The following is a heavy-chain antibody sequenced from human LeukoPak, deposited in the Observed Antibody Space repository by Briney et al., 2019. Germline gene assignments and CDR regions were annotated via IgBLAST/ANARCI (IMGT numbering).Heavy chain of an antibody. CDR2: INTDGSST. CDR1: GFTFSSYW. Sequence: GGSLRLSCSTSGFTFSSYWMHWVRQAPGKGLVWVSRINTDGSSTSYADSVKGRFTISRDNAKNTLYLQMNSLRAEDMALYYCAKDNSPYSSALFDYWGQGTLVTVSS. V-gene: IGHV3-74*01. J-gene: IGHJ4*02. D-gene: IGHD6-25*01. CDR3: AKDNSPYSSALFDY.